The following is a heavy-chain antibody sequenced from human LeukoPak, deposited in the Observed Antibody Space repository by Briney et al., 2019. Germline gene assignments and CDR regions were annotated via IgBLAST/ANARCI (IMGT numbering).Heavy chain of an antibody. J-gene: IGHJ4*02. CDR3: ARDAVDVDY. CDR1: GFTFGRYA. D-gene: IGHD3-9*01. V-gene: IGHV3-64*04. CDR2: ISSDGRRT. Sequence: GGSLRLSCAGSGFTFGRYAMHWVRQAPGKGLEHVSGISSDGRRTYYADSVKGRITISRDNSKNTLYLQMNSLRAEDTAVYYCARDAVDVDYWGQGTLVTVSS.